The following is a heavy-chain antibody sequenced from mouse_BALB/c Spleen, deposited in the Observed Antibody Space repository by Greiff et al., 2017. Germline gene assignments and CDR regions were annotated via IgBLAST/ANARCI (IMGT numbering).Heavy chain of an antibody. Sequence: VQLKESGGGLVKPGGSLKLSCAASGFTFSSYAMSWVRQSPEKRLEWVAEISSGGSYTYYPDTVTGRFTISRDNAKNTLYLEMSSLRSEDTAMYYCAREGPWGYWGQGTTLTVSS. CDR3: AREGPWGY. CDR2: ISSGGSYT. V-gene: IGHV5-9-4*01. J-gene: IGHJ2*01. D-gene: IGHD3-3*01. CDR1: GFTFSSYA.